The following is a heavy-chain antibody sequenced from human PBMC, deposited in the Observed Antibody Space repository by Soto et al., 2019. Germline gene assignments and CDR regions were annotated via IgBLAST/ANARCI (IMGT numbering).Heavy chain of an antibody. CDR3: ARLRYSSSSGYYYYGMDV. D-gene: IGHD6-6*01. CDR1: GYSFTSYW. CDR2: IYLGDSDT. Sequence: GESLKISCKGSGYSFTSYWIGWVRQMPGKGLEWMGIIYLGDSDTRYSPSFQGQVTISADKSISTAYLQWSSLKASDTAMYYCARLRYSSSSGYYYYGMDVWGQGTTVTVSS. V-gene: IGHV5-51*01. J-gene: IGHJ6*02.